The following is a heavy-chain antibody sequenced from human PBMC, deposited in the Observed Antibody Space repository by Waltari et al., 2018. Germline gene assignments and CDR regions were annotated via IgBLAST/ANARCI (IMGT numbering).Heavy chain of an antibody. J-gene: IGHJ6*02. D-gene: IGHD3-10*01. CDR2: IRSKANNYAT. Sequence: EVHLVESGGGLVQPGGALKLSCAAPGFTFCDFTMCWVHQASGKGREWVGHIRSKANNYATGNAASVKGRFTVSRDDSKNTAYLQMNSLRTEDTAIYYCTNFMSGWGQGTTVTVSS. V-gene: IGHV3-73*02. CDR3: TNFMSG. CDR1: GFTFCDFT.